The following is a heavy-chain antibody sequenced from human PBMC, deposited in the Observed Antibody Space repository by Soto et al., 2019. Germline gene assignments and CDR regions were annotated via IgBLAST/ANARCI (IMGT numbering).Heavy chain of an antibody. CDR2: IYYTGST. CDR3: ARGPGASGTYHYFFDY. J-gene: IGHJ4*02. V-gene: IGHV4-59*02. D-gene: IGHD3-10*01. CDR1: GGSVSSHW. Sequence: SETLSLTCTVSGGSVSSHWWSWIRQPPGKGLEWIGYIYYTGSTNYNPSLKSRVTISLDASKSQFSLKLSSVTAADTAVYYCARGPGASGTYHYFFDYWGPGTLVTVSS.